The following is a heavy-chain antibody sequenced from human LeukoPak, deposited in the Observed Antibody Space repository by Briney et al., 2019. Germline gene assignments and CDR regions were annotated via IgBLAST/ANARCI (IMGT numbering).Heavy chain of an antibody. J-gene: IGHJ4*02. D-gene: IGHD3-22*01. Sequence: GGSLRLSCAASGFTFSSYAMHWVRQAPGKGLEWVAVISYDGSNKYYADSVKGRFTISRDNSKNTLYLQMNSLRAEDTAVYYCARSAGGIVVGYYFDYWGQGTLVTISS. V-gene: IGHV3-30*04. CDR3: ARSAGGIVVGYYFDY. CDR1: GFTFSSYA. CDR2: ISYDGSNK.